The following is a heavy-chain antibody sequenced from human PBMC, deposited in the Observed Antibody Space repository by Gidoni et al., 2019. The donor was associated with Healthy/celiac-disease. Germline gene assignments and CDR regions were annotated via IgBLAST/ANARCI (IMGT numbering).Heavy chain of an antibody. J-gene: IGHJ1*01. Sequence: EVQLVGSGGGXVKPGGSLRPPCXXXGFPFSNAWMSWVRQAPGKGLEWVGRIKSKTDGGTTDYAAPVXGRXXISRDXXKNXXXLXXXSLXXXDTXXXYXXTRWXXXPAXXXWGXXTL. CDR1: GFPFSNAW. CDR3: XTRWXXXPAXXX. D-gene: IGHD1-26*01. V-gene: IGHV3-15*01. CDR2: IKSKTDGGTT.